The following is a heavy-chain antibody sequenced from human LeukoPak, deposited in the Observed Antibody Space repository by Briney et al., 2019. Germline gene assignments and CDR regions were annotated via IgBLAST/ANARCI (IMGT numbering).Heavy chain of an antibody. CDR1: GGSISSYY. Sequence: PSETLSLTCTVSGGSISSYYRSWIRQHPGKGLEWIGYIYYSVSTYYNPSLTSRVTISVDTSKNQFSLNLRSVTAADTAVYYCARDLLGDYGGNEVGYWGQGTLVTVSS. J-gene: IGHJ1*01. D-gene: IGHD4-23*01. CDR3: ARDLLGDYGGNEVGY. CDR2: IYYSVST. V-gene: IGHV4-59*06.